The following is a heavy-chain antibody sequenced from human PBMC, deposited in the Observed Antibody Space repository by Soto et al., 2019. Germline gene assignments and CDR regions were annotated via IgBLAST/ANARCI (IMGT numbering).Heavy chain of an antibody. CDR1: GGSISSGGYS. D-gene: IGHD5-12*01. J-gene: IGHJ4*02. CDR3: AAGGGLPRYY. CDR2: IYHSGST. V-gene: IGHV4-30-2*01. Sequence: SETLSLTCAVTGGSISSGGYSWSWIRQPPGKGLEWIGYIYHSGSTYYNPSLKSRVTISVDRSKNQFSLKLSSVTAADTAVYYCAAGGGLPRYYWGQGTLVTVSS.